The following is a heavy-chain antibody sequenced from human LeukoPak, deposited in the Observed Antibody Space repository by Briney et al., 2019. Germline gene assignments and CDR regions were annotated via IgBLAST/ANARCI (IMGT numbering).Heavy chain of an antibody. Sequence: SQTLSLTCTVSGGSISSYYWSWIRQPPGKGLEWIGYIYYTGSTTYNPSLKSRVTISVDTSKNQSSLKLSSVTAADTAVYYCARDYGDYFDYWGQGTLVTVSS. J-gene: IGHJ4*02. D-gene: IGHD4-17*01. CDR3: ARDYGDYFDY. CDR1: GGSISSYY. CDR2: IYYTGST. V-gene: IGHV4-59*01.